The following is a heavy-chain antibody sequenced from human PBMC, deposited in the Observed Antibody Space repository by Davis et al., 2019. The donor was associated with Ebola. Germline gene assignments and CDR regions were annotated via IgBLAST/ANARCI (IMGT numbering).Heavy chain of an antibody. CDR3: AKSSIAARRHSSSWYNWFDP. Sequence: ASVKVSCKASGYTFTGYYMHWVRQAPGQGLEWMGWINPNSGGTNYAQKFQGWVTMTRDTSTSTVYMELSSLRSEDTAVYYCAKSSIAARRHSSSWYNWFDPWGQGTLVTVSS. CDR1: GYTFTGYY. CDR2: INPNSGGT. D-gene: IGHD6-6*01. V-gene: IGHV1-2*04. J-gene: IGHJ5*02.